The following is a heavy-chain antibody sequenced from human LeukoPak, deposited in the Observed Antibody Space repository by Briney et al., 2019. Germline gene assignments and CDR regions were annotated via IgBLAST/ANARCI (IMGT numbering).Heavy chain of an antibody. J-gene: IGHJ6*03. CDR1: GYTFTSYD. Sequence: ASVEVSCKASGYTFTSYDINWVRQATGQGLEWMGRMNPDSDKTDYAQKFQGRLTITWNTSTSTAYMELSSLKSEDTAVYYCARTGYYYYYYYMDVWGKGTTVTVSS. V-gene: IGHV1-8*02. CDR3: ARTGYYYYYYYMDV. CDR2: MNPDSDKT.